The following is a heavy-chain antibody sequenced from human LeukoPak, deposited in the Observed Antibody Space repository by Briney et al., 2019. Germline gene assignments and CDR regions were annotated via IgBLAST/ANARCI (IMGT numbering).Heavy chain of an antibody. CDR2: INPSSGGT. J-gene: IGHJ3*02. D-gene: IGHD1-26*01. Sequence: GASVTVSCKTSGYTFSDYYLHWVRQAPGQGLEWMGWINPSSGGTKYVQKFQGRVTMTRDTSISTGYMELSRLRSDDTAVYYCARPIRGSYVEDAFDMWGQGTMVTVSA. CDR1: GYTFSDYY. CDR3: ARPIRGSYVEDAFDM. V-gene: IGHV1-2*02.